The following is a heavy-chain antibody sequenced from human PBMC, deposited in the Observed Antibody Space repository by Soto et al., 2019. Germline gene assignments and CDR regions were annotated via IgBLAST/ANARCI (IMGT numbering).Heavy chain of an antibody. J-gene: IGHJ4*02. CDR2: INHSGST. D-gene: IGHD2-2*01. CDR3: ARGHPSLPIVGVPAAITHLFDI. V-gene: IGHV4-34*01. CDR1: SGSFSCYY. Sequence: SETLSLTCAVYSGSFSCYYWSWIRQPPGKGLEWIGEINHSGSTNYNPSLKSRVTISVDTSKNQFSLKLSSVTAADTAVYYCARGHPSLPIVGVPAAITHLFDIWGQGTLVTVSS.